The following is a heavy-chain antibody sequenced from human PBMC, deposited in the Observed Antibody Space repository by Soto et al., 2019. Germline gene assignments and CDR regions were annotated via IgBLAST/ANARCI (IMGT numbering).Heavy chain of an antibody. CDR3: ARGRGAVAGTSYYYYGMDV. D-gene: IGHD6-19*01. CDR1: GGSFSGYY. CDR2: INHSGST. J-gene: IGHJ6*02. Sequence: SETLSLTCVVYGGSFSGYYWSWIRQPPGKGLEWIGEINHSGSTNYNPSLKSRVTISVDTSKNQFSLKLSSVTAADTAVYYCARGRGAVAGTSYYYYGMDVWGQGTTVTVSS. V-gene: IGHV4-34*01.